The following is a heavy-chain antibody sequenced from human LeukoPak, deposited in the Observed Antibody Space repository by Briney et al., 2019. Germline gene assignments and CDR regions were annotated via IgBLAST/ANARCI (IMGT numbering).Heavy chain of an antibody. CDR3: AREYFTMVRGVNAYYYGMDV. V-gene: IGHV1-69*13. Sequence: SVKVSCKASGGTFSSYAISWVRQAPGQGLEWMGGIIPIFGTANHAQKFQGRVTITADESTSTAYMELSSLRSEDTAVYYCAREYFTMVRGVNAYYYGMDVWGKGTTVTVSS. D-gene: IGHD3-10*01. CDR2: IIPIFGTA. J-gene: IGHJ6*04. CDR1: GGTFSSYA.